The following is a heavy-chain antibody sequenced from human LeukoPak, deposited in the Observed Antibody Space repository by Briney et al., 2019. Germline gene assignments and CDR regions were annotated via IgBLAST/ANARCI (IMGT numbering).Heavy chain of an antibody. V-gene: IGHV3-21*06. CDR2: ISSSSSYI. CDR3: ARALWELRSSAYFDY. Sequence: PGGSLRLSCAASGFTFSSYSMNWVRQAPGKGLEWVSSISSSSSYIYYADSVQGRLTISRDNAKNSLYLQMDSLRVEDTAVYYCARALWELRSSAYFDYWGQGTLVTVSS. J-gene: IGHJ4*02. CDR1: GFTFSSYS. D-gene: IGHD1-26*01.